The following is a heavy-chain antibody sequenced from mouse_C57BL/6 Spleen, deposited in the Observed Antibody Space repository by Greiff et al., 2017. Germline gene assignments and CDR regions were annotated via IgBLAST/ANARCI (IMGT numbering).Heavy chain of an antibody. CDR2: ISSGGSYT. Sequence: VQLKESGGDLVKPGGSLKLSCAASGFTFSSYGMSWVRQTPDKRLEWVATISSGGSYTYYPDSVKGRFTISRDNAKNTLYLQMSSLKSEDTAMYYCARHDGSSPAWFAYWGQGTLVTVSA. J-gene: IGHJ3*01. V-gene: IGHV5-6*01. CDR3: ARHDGSSPAWFAY. CDR1: GFTFSSYG. D-gene: IGHD1-1*01.